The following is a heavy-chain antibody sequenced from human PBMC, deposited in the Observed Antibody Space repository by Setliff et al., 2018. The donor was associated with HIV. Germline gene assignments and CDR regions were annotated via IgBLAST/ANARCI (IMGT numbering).Heavy chain of an antibody. V-gene: IGHV4-61*09. CDR3: AREREAWSAYDS. CDR1: GASVTNVLYY. J-gene: IGHJ5*02. CDR2: IYTSGNSRYT. D-gene: IGHD3-3*01. Sequence: SETLSLTCAVSGASVTNVLYYWSWLRQPAGKGLEWIGHIYTSGNSRYTNYNSSLESRVAISLDTSSNQFSLKLSSVTAADTAVYHCAREREAWSAYDSWGQGTLVTVSS.